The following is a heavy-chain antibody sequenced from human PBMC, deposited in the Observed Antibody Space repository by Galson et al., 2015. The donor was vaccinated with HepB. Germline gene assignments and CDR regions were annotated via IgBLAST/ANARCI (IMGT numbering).Heavy chain of an antibody. CDR2: ISTTGTTV. Sequence: SLRLSCAASGFTFSNYRMSWVRQAPGKGLEWVSYISTTGTTVHYADSVNGRTTISRDNAENSLYLQMDSLRAEDTAFYYCARAKSSSETGGYPVFDYWGQGTLVTVS. V-gene: IGHV3-48*03. D-gene: IGHD2-8*02. J-gene: IGHJ4*02. CDR3: ARAKSSSETGGYPVFDY. CDR1: GFTFSNYR.